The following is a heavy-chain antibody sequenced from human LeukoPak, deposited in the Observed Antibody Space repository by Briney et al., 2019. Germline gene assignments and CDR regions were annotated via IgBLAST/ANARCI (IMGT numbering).Heavy chain of an antibody. CDR3: ARDVGNYDFWSGTTYNWFDP. Sequence: SQTLSLTCAVSGGSVSSGGHYWTWIRQHPGKGLEWIGYIYYSGSTYYNPSLKSRVTISVDTSKNQFSLKLSSVTAADTAVYYCARDVGNYDFWSGTTYNWFDPWGQGTLVTVSS. CDR1: GGSVSSGGHY. V-gene: IGHV4-31*11. CDR2: IYYSGST. J-gene: IGHJ5*02. D-gene: IGHD3-3*01.